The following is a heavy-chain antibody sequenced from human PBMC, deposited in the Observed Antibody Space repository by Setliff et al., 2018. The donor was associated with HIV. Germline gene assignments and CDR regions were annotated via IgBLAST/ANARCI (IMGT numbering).Heavy chain of an antibody. D-gene: IGHD6-13*01. CDR2: IIPMYGVT. CDR3: ARAPYSSSWGLDY. CDR1: GGTFSSYV. V-gene: IGHV1-69*05. J-gene: IGHJ4*02. Sequence: SVKVSCKASGGTFSSYVISWVRQAPGQGPEWMGGIIPMYGVTNYAQKFQGRVTITTDESTSTAYMELSSRRSEDTAVYYCARAPYSSSWGLDYWGQGTLVTVSS.